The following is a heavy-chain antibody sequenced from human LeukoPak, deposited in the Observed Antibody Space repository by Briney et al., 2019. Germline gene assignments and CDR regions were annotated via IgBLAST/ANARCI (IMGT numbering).Heavy chain of an antibody. CDR1: X. CDR3: AREGDXXXEXXXXY. D-gene: IGHD3-16*01. Sequence: XMHXVRQAPGQGXEWMGWINPNSGGTYYQSRVTMTRDTYISTAYMELSSLRSDDTAVYYCAREGDXXXEXXXXYWGQGXLXTVSS. V-gene: IGHV1-2*02. CDR2: INPNSGGT. J-gene: IGHJ4*02.